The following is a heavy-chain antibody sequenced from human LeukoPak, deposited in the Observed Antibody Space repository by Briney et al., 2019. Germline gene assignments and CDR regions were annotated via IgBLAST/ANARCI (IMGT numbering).Heavy chain of an antibody. CDR2: INPSGGST. CDR1: GYTFTSYY. D-gene: IGHD2-2*01. Sequence: ASVKVSCKASGYTFTSYYMHWVRQAPGQGLEWMGIINPSGGSTSYAQKFQGRVTLTRDTSTRTVYMELSSLRSEDTAVYYCAREYCDTTRCYLPDYWGQGTLVTVSS. CDR3: AREYCDTTRCYLPDY. J-gene: IGHJ4*02. V-gene: IGHV1-46*01.